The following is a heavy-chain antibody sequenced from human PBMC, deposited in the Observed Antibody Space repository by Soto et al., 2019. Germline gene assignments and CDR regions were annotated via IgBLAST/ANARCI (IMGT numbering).Heavy chain of an antibody. CDR2: ISYDGSNK. V-gene: IGHV3-30-3*01. CDR3: ARDRLNYGDYITSAFDI. D-gene: IGHD4-17*01. J-gene: IGHJ3*02. Sequence: PGGSLRLSCAASGFTFSSYAMHWVRQAPGKGLEWVAVISYDGSNKYYADSVKGRFTISRDNSKNTLYLQMNSLRAEDTAVYYCARDRLNYGDYITSAFDIWGQGTMVTVSS. CDR1: GFTFSSYA.